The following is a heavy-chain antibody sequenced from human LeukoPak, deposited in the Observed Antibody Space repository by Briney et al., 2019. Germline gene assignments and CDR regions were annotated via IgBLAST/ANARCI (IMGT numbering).Heavy chain of an antibody. J-gene: IGHJ4*02. V-gene: IGHV3-23*01. CDR2: ISGNGGGT. CDR3: AKGECSSTSCYAPADY. CDR1: GFTFRSYA. D-gene: IGHD2-2*01. Sequence: GGSLRLSCAASGFTFRSYAMSWVRQAPGKGLEWVSAISGNGGGTYYADSVKGRFTISRDNSKNTLYLQMNSLRAEDTAVYYCAKGECSSTSCYAPADYWGQGTLATVSS.